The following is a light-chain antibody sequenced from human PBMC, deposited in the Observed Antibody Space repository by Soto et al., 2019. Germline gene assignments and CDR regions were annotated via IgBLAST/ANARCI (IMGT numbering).Light chain of an antibody. CDR3: SSYTSSSTLDV. Sequence: TQPASVSGSPGQSITISCTGSSSDVGGYNYVSWYQQHPGKAPKLMIYEVSNRPSGVSNRSSGSKSGNTASLTISGLQAEDEADYYCSSYTSSSTLDVFGTGTKVTVL. V-gene: IGLV2-14*01. CDR1: SSDVGGYNY. CDR2: EVS. J-gene: IGLJ1*01.